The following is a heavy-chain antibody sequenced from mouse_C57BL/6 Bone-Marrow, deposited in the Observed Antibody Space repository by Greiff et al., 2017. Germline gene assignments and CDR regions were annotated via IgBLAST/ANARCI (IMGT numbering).Heavy chain of an antibody. Sequence: EVQLVESGGGLVKPGGSLKLSCAASGFTFSDYGMHWVRQAPEKGLEWVAYISSGSSTIYYADTVKGRFTISRDNAKNTLFLQMTSLRSEDTAMYYCATYYGSSSYWYFDVWGTGTTVTVSS. D-gene: IGHD1-1*01. V-gene: IGHV5-17*01. CDR1: GFTFSDYG. J-gene: IGHJ1*03. CDR2: ISSGSSTI. CDR3: ATYYGSSSYWYFDV.